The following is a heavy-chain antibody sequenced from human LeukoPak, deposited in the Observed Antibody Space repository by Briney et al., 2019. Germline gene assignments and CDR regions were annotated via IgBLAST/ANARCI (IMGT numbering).Heavy chain of an antibody. D-gene: IGHD2-2*01. CDR2: IYYSGST. CDR3: ARALGYCSSTSCYPRGDDAFDI. CDR1: GGSISSSSYY. J-gene: IGHJ3*02. Sequence: SETLSLTCTVSGGSISSSSYYWGWIRQPPGKGLEWIGSIYYSGSTYYNPSLKSRVTISVDTSKNQFSLKLSSVTAADTAVYYCARALGYCSSTSCYPRGDDAFDIWGQGTMVTVSS. V-gene: IGHV4-39*07.